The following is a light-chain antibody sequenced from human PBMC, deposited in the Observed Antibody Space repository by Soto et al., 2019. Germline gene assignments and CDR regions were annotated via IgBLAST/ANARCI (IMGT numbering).Light chain of an antibody. CDR1: QSVSTNF. Sequence: EIVLTQSPGTLSLSPVEGATLSCRASQSVSTNFFAWYQQKPGQAPRLLIYGASTRATGIPDRFSGSGSGTDFTLTISRLEPEDFAVYYCQQYGRTSWTFGQGTKWISN. J-gene: IGKJ1*01. V-gene: IGKV3-20*01. CDR3: QQYGRTSWT. CDR2: GAS.